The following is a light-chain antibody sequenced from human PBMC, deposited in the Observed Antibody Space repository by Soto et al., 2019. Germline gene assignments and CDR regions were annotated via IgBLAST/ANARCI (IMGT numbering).Light chain of an antibody. V-gene: IGLV1-40*01. CDR1: SSNIGAGYD. CDR3: QSYDSSLSGWKEV. J-gene: IGLJ2*01. Sequence: QSVLTQPPSVSGAPGQRVTISCTGSSSNIGAGYDVHWYQQLPGTAPKLLIYGNSNRPSGVPDRFSGSKSGTSASLAITGLQAEDEADYYCQSYDSSLSGWKEVFGGGTKL. CDR2: GNS.